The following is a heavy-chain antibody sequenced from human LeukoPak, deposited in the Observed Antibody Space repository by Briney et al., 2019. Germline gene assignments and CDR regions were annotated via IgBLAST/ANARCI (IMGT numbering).Heavy chain of an antibody. D-gene: IGHD4-17*01. CDR1: GFTFSKNA. V-gene: IGHV3-23*01. Sequence: GGSLRLSCAASGFTFSKNAMSWVRQAPGKGLEWVSAMSGSGGSAYYADSVKGRFTISRDNAKNTLYLQMNSLRAEDTAVYYCARGRYYLDSWGQGTLVTVSS. J-gene: IGHJ4*02. CDR3: ARGRYYLDS. CDR2: MSGSGGSA.